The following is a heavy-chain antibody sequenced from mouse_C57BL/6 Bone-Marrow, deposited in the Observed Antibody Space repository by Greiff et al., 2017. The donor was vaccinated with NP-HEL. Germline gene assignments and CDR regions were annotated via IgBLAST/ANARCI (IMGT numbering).Heavy chain of an antibody. D-gene: IGHD2-4*01. CDR1: GFTFSDYG. V-gene: IGHV5-17*01. J-gene: IGHJ3*01. CDR2: ISSGSSTI. Sequence: EVKLMESGGGLVKPGGSLKLSCAASGFTFSDYGMHWVRQAPEKGLEWVAYISSGSSTIYYADTVKGRFTISRDNAKNTLFLQMTSLRSEDTAMYYCARTYDYWFAYWGQGTLVTVSA. CDR3: ARTYDYWFAY.